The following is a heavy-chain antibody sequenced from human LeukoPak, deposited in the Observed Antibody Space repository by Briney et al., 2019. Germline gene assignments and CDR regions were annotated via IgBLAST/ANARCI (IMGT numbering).Heavy chain of an antibody. CDR1: GFTFSSYA. D-gene: IGHD6-19*01. J-gene: IGHJ4*02. V-gene: IGHV3-30-3*01. CDR2: ISYDGSNK. CDR3: ARAPSSGWSYYFDY. Sequence: PGRSLRLSCAVSGFTFSSYAMHWVRQAPGKGLEWVAVISYDGSNKYYADSVKGRFTISRDNSKNTLYLQMNSLRAEDTAVYYCARAPSSGWSYYFDYWGQGTLVTVSS.